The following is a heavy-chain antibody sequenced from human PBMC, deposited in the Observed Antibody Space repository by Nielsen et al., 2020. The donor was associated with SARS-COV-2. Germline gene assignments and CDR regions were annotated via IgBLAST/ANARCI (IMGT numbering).Heavy chain of an antibody. CDR1: GFTFSSYG. Sequence: GKSLKISCAASGFTFSSYGMHWVRQAPGKGLEWVAVIWYDGSNKYYADSVKGRFTISRDNSKNTLYLQMNSLRAEDTAVYYCAKTQGGYSGYYRYWGQGTLVTVSS. CDR2: IWYDGSNK. D-gene: IGHD5-12*01. J-gene: IGHJ4*02. CDR3: AKTQGGYSGYYRY. V-gene: IGHV3-33*06.